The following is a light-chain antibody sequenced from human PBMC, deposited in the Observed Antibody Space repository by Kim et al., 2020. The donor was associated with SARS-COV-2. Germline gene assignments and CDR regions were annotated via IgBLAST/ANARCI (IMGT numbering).Light chain of an antibody. V-gene: IGKV4-1*01. CDR2: WAS. CDR1: QSVLSSSNNKNY. J-gene: IGKJ2*01. Sequence: DIVMTQSPDSLAVSLGERATINCKSSQSVLSSSNNKNYLAWYQQKPGQPPKLLIYWASARESGVPDRFSGSGSGTDFTLTISSLQAEDVAVYYCQQYYSTPHTFGQGTKLEI. CDR3: QQYYSTPHT.